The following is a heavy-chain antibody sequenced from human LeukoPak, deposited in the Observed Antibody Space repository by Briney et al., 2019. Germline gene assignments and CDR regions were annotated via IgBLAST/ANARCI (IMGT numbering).Heavy chain of an antibody. CDR2: ISYDGSKK. CDR3: ARANGQLWTTPDY. Sequence: GRSLRLSCAASGFTFSSYGMHWVRQPQGEGLEWVAVISYDGSKKSSAESVKGRITISRDNSKNTLYLQMNSLRPEDTAVYFCARANGQLWTTPDYWGQGTLVTISS. J-gene: IGHJ4*02. CDR1: GFTFSSYG. V-gene: IGHV3-30*03. D-gene: IGHD5-18*01.